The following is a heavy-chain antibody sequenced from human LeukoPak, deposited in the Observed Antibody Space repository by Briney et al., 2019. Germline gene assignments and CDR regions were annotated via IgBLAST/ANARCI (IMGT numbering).Heavy chain of an antibody. CDR1: GGSISSYY. Sequence: SETLSLTCTASGGSISSYYWSWIRQPPGKGLEWIGYIYYSGSTNYNPSLKSRVTISVDTSKNQFSLKLSSVTAADTAVYYCARLRDGYLYDYWGQGTLVTVSS. J-gene: IGHJ4*02. D-gene: IGHD5-24*01. CDR2: IYYSGST. V-gene: IGHV4-59*08. CDR3: ARLRDGYLYDY.